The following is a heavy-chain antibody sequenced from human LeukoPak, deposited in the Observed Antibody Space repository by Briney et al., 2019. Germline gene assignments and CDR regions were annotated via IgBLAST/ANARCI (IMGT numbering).Heavy chain of an antibody. CDR2: LWGNNKNI. D-gene: IGHD1-1*01. CDR3: ATQRCY. V-gene: IGHV3-23*01. Sequence: PGGSLRLSCAASGFTFSSYAMHWVRQAPGKGLEWVSALWGNNKNIYYADSVKGRFTISRDNSGNMVYLQMSDLRVEDTAVYYCATQRCYWGQGTLVTVSS. J-gene: IGHJ4*02. CDR1: GFTFSSYA.